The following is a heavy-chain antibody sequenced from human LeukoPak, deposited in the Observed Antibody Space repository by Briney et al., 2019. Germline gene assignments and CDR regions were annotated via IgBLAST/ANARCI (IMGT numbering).Heavy chain of an antibody. J-gene: IGHJ3*02. CDR3: ARDPDDRSGLDAFET. CDR2: MHSDGRT. V-gene: IGHV3-53*01. Sequence: GGSLRLSCAASGVSVSNNYMNWVRQASGKGLEGVSVMHSDGRTFYADSVKGRFTISRDKSKNMFYLQMDSLRAEDTAVYYCARDPDDRSGLDAFETWGQGTKVTVS. D-gene: IGHD3-22*01. CDR1: GVSVSNNY.